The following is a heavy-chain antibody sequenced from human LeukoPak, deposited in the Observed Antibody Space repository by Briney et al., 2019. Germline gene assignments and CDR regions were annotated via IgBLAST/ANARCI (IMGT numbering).Heavy chain of an antibody. CDR1: GYTFTSYG. V-gene: IGHV1-18*01. CDR3: AREGMTTVTTSWFDP. CDR2: ISAYNGNT. Sequence: ASVTVSCKASGYTFTSYGISWVRHAPGQGLEWMGSISAYNGNTNYAQKLQGRVTMTTDTSTSTAYMELRSLRSDDTAVYSCAREGMTTVTTSWFDPWGQGTLVTVSS. D-gene: IGHD4-11*01. J-gene: IGHJ5*02.